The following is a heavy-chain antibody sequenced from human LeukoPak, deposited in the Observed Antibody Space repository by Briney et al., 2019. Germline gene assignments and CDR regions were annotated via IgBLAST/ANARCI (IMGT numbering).Heavy chain of an antibody. CDR1: GFTFSSHW. J-gene: IGHJ4*02. CDR3: ARVLIAATGGDY. Sequence: GGSLRLSCAASGFTFSSHWMHWVRQAPGKGLVWVSRINTDESTTSYADSVKGRFTISRDNAKNTVYLQMNSLRADDTAVYYCARVLIAATGGDYWGQGTLVTVFS. D-gene: IGHD6-13*01. V-gene: IGHV3-74*01. CDR2: INTDESTT.